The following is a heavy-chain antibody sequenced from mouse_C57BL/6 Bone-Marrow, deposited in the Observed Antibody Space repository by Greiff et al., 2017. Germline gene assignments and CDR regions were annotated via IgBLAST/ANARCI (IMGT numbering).Heavy chain of an antibody. CDR2: FYPGSGSI. J-gene: IGHJ4*01. CDR1: GYTFTEYT. V-gene: IGHV1-62-2*01. CDR3: ARHESVYYAMDY. Sequence: QVQLKESGAELVKPGASVKLSCKASGYTFTEYTIHWVKQRSGQGLEWIGWFYPGSGSIKYNEKFKDKATLTADKSSSTVYMELSRLTSEDAAVYFCARHESVYYAMDYWGQGTSVTVSS.